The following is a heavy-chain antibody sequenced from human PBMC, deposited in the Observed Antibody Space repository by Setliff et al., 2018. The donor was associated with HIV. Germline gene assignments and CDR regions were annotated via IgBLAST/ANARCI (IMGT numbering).Heavy chain of an antibody. V-gene: IGHV4-59*11. CDR2: IFYSGNT. CDR1: GGSISSHY. CDR3: ARAYGSERLNWFDP. J-gene: IGHJ5*02. D-gene: IGHD3-10*01. Sequence: TLSLTCTVSGGSISSHYWSWIRQPPGKGLERIGYIFYSGNTNYNPSLKGRVTISVDTSKNQFSLRLRSVTAADTAVYYCARAYGSERLNWFDPWGQGTLVTVSS.